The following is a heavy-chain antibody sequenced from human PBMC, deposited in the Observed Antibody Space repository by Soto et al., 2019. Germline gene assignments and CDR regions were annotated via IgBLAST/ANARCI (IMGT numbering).Heavy chain of an antibody. Sequence: GGSLRLSCAASGFTFSDYYMSWIRQAPGKGLEWVSYISSSGSTIYYADSVKGRFTISRDNAKNSLYLQMNSLRAEDTAVYYCARVYGSGSYIIDYYYMDVWGKGTTVTVSS. D-gene: IGHD3-10*01. CDR2: ISSSGSTI. V-gene: IGHV3-11*01. CDR1: GFTFSDYY. CDR3: ARVYGSGSYIIDYYYMDV. J-gene: IGHJ6*03.